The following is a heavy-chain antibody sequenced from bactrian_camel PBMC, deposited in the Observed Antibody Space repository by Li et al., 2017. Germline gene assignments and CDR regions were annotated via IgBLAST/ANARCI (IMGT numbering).Heavy chain of an antibody. J-gene: IGHJ4*01. CDR2: IDMGGSM. CDR1: GDTSGPGYA. V-gene: IGHV3S55*01. D-gene: IGHD6*01. Sequence: LVESGGGSVQAGGSLRLSCAASGDTSGPGYAWSRACKAWFRQTPGKGRESVVTIDMGGSMTFANAVKGRFTISSDNTMNIMYLQMDNLSPEDTAMYYCASAWPRLTYGRDWYCPDQYNYWGQGTQVTVSS. CDR3: ASAWPRLTYGRDWYCPDQYNY.